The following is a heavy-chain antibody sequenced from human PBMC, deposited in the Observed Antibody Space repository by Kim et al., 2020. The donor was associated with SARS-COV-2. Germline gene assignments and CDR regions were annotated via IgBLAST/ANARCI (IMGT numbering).Heavy chain of an antibody. D-gene: IGHD3-10*01. V-gene: IGHV1-3*01. Sequence: ASVKVSCKASGYTFTNYAIHWVRQAPGQRLEWMGWINAGNGNTKYSQKFQGRVTITRDRSASTAYMELSSLRSEDTAVYYCARSPGSGPLGHWGQGTQVTVSS. CDR1: GYTFTNYA. CDR2: INAGNGNT. J-gene: IGHJ4*02. CDR3: ARSPGSGPLGH.